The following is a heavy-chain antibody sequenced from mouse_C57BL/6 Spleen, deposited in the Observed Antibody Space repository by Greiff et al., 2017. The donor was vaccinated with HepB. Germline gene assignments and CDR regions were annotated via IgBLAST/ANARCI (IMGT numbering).Heavy chain of an antibody. Sequence: VQVVESGPGLVQPSQSLSITCTVSGFSLTSYGVHWVRQSPGKGLEWLGVIWRGGSTDYNAAFMSRLSITKDNSKSQVFFKMNSLQADDTAIYYCASYYYGSVDWYFDVWGTGTTVTVSS. CDR2: IWRGGST. CDR3: ASYYYGSVDWYFDV. V-gene: IGHV2-5*01. D-gene: IGHD1-1*01. CDR1: GFSLTSYG. J-gene: IGHJ1*03.